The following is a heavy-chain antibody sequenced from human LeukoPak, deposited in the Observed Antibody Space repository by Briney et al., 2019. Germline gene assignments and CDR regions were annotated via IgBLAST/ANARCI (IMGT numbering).Heavy chain of an antibody. J-gene: IGHJ3*02. CDR3: ARDLTIVVVYDAFDI. D-gene: IGHD3-22*01. Sequence: GGSLRLSCAASGFTFSSYWMTWVRQAPGKGLEWVANIKKDGSESYYVDSVKGRFTISRDNAKNSLYLQMNSLRAEDTAVYYCARDLTIVVVYDAFDIWDQGTMVTVSS. V-gene: IGHV3-7*01. CDR1: GFTFSSYW. CDR2: IKKDGSES.